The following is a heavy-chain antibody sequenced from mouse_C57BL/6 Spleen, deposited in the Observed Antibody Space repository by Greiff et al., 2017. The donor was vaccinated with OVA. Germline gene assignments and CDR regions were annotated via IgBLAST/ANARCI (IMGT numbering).Heavy chain of an antibody. J-gene: IGHJ2*01. CDR3: AREGTYYSNFDY. CDR1: GYTFTSYT. Sequence: QVQLQQSGAELARPGASVKMSCKASGYTFTSYTMHWVKQRPGQGLEWIGYINPSSGYTKYNQKFKDKATLTADKSSSTAYMQLSSLTSEDSAVYDCAREGTYYSNFDYWGQGTTLTVSS. V-gene: IGHV1-4*01. CDR2: INPSSGYT. D-gene: IGHD2-5*01.